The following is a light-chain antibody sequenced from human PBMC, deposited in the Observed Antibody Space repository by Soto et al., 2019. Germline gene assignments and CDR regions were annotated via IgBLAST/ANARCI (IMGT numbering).Light chain of an antibody. CDR1: QGIGVY. V-gene: IGKV1-27*01. CDR3: QKYNSAPLT. Sequence: DIQMTQSPSSLSASLGDRVTITCRASQGIGVYLAWFQQKPGNVPKLLIYAASPLQSGVPSRFSGSGSGTDFTLTISSLQPEDVATYYCQKYNSAPLTFGGGNKVEIK. CDR2: AAS. J-gene: IGKJ4*01.